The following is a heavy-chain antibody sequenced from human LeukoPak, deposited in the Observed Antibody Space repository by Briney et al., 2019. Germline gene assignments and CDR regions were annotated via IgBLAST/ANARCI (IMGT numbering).Heavy chain of an antibody. D-gene: IGHD2-2*01. V-gene: IGHV3-53*01. Sequence: GGSLRLSCAASGFTVSSNYMSWVRQAPGKGLEWVSVIYSGGSTYYADSVKGRFTISRDNSKNTLYLQMNSLRAEDMAVYYCARVGVVPAALYYFDHWGQGTLVTVSS. J-gene: IGHJ4*02. CDR2: IYSGGST. CDR1: GFTVSSNY. CDR3: ARVGVVPAALYYFDH.